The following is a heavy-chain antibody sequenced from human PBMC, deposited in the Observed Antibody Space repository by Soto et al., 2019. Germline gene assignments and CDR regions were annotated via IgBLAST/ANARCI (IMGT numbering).Heavy chain of an antibody. Sequence: ASVKVSCKASGYSLTSYYMHWVRQAPGQGLEWMGVLYPTGDTTSYVQRFQGRVTVTRDTSTSTVYMELRSLRSDDTAVYYCAREAPRSGSFEPWGQGTLVTVSS. CDR2: LYPTGDTT. CDR1: GYSLTSYY. V-gene: IGHV1-46*03. CDR3: AREAPRSGSFEP. J-gene: IGHJ5*02. D-gene: IGHD3-10*01.